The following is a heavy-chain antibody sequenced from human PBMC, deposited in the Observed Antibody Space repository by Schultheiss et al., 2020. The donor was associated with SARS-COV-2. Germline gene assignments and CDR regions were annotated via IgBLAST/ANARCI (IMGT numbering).Heavy chain of an antibody. J-gene: IGHJ5*02. CDR2: ISSSSSYI. CDR1: GFTFSSYA. CDR3: ARERYYYDSSGYYPSEFDP. V-gene: IGHV3-21*01. D-gene: IGHD3-22*01. Sequence: GGSLRLSCSASGFTFSSYAMSWVRQAPGKGLEWVSSISSSSSYIYYADSVKGRFTISRDNAKNSLYLQMNSLRAEDTAVYYCARERYYYDSSGYYPSEFDPWGQGTLVTVSS.